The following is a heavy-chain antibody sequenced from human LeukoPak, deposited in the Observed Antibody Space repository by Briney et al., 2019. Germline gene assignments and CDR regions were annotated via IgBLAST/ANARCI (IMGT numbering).Heavy chain of an antibody. J-gene: IGHJ4*02. V-gene: IGHV4-59*12. CDR1: GGSISSYY. CDR3: ARNFDSSGYGLYFDY. Sequence: SETLSLTCTVSGGSISSYYWSWIRQPPGKGLEWIGYIYYSGSTNYNPSLKSRVTISVDTSKNQFSLKLTSVTAADTAVYYCARNFDSSGYGLYFDYWGQGTLVTVSS. CDR2: IYYSGST. D-gene: IGHD3-22*01.